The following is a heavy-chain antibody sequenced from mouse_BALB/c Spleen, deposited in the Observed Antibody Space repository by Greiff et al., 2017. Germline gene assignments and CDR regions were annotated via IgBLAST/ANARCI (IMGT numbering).Heavy chain of an antibody. CDR1: GYAFSSYW. CDR2: IYPGDGDT. Sequence: VQLKESGAELVRPGSSVKISCKASGYAFSSYWMNWVKQRPGQGLAWIGQIYPGDGDTNYNGKFKGKATLTADKSSSTAYMQLSSLTSEDSAVYFCYYYGSREDYWGQGTTLTVSS. CDR3: YYYGSREDY. V-gene: IGHV1-80*01. J-gene: IGHJ2*01. D-gene: IGHD1-1*01.